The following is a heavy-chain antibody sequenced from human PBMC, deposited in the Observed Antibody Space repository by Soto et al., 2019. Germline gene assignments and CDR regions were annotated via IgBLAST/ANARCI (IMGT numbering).Heavy chain of an antibody. D-gene: IGHD3-22*01. CDR2: IYYSGST. CDR3: ARVAGYYDSSGYSWQYYFDC. CDR1: GGSMSSYY. J-gene: IGHJ4*02. Sequence: PSETLSLTCTVSGGSMSSYYWSWIRQPPGKGLEWIGNIYYSGSTNYNPSLKSRVTISVDTPKNQFSLKLSSVTAADTAVYYCARVAGYYDSSGYSWQYYFDCWGQGTRVTVSS. V-gene: IGHV4-59*01.